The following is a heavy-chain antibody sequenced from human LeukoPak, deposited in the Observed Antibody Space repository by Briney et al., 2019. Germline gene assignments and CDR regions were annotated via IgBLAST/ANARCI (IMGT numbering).Heavy chain of an antibody. D-gene: IGHD6-19*01. CDR2: IRYDGSNK. V-gene: IGHV3-30*02. Sequence: GGSLRLSCAASGFTFSSYGMHWVRQAPGKGLEWVAFIRYDGSNKYYADSVKGRFTISRDNSKNTLYLQMNSLRGEDTAVYYCATRGGWYGDYWGQGTLVTVSS. J-gene: IGHJ4*02. CDR3: ATRGGWYGDY. CDR1: GFTFSSYG.